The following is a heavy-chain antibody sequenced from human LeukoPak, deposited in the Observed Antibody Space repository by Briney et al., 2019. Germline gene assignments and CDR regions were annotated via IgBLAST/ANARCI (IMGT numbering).Heavy chain of an antibody. V-gene: IGHV3-7*03. CDR3: ARAPKFRLVGVPKGPFDP. Sequence: PGGALRLSCAASGFTFSSYWMSWVRQAPGKGLEWVANIKQDGSEKYYVDSVKGGFTISRDNAKNSLYLKMNSLSAEDTAVYYCARAPKFRLVGVPKGPFDPWGQGSLVTVSS. J-gene: IGHJ5*02. CDR1: GFTFSSYW. CDR2: IKQDGSEK. D-gene: IGHD1-26*01.